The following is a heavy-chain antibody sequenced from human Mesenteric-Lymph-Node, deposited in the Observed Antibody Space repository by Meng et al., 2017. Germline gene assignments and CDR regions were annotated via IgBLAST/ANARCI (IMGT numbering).Heavy chain of an antibody. CDR2: IGRGTDT. V-gene: IGHV3-23*01. CDR3: AKDSYNSKPYYFDY. J-gene: IGHJ4*02. D-gene: IGHD6-13*01. CDR1: GFTFSSNY. Sequence: GESLKISCAASGFTFSSNYMSWVRRPPGKGLEWVSAIGRGTDTYYADSVKGRFTVSRDKSKNTLNLEMNSLRAEDTAVYYCAKDSYNSKPYYFDYWGQGTLVTVSS.